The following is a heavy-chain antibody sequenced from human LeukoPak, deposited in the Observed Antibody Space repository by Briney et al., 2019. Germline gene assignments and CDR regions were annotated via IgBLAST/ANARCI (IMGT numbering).Heavy chain of an antibody. CDR3: ANVFRPFGALLNYYYYIIDV. V-gene: IGHV3-30*18. Sequence: GGSLRLSCAASGFTFSNYGMRWVRQAPGKGLEWVAVILYDGDSEDYADSVRGRFTISRDNSDTTLYLQINSLTPEHTAVYYCANVFRPFGALLNYYYYIIDVWRQGTTVIVSS. J-gene: IGHJ6*02. CDR1: GFTFSNYG. D-gene: IGHD3-3*01. CDR2: ILYDGDSE.